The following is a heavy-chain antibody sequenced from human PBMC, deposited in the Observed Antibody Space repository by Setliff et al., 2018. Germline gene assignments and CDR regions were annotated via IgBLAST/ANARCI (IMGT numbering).Heavy chain of an antibody. CDR2: IYPGDSDT. D-gene: IGHD4-17*01. J-gene: IGHJ1*01. CDR1: GYSFTTYW. V-gene: IGHV5-51*01. CDR3: ARRAVTAEYFQH. Sequence: GESLKISCKGSGYSFTTYWIGWVRQMPGKGLEWMGIIYPGDSDTRYSPSFQGQVTISADKSISTAFLQLSSLKASDTAIYYCARRAVTAEYFQHWGHGALVTVSS.